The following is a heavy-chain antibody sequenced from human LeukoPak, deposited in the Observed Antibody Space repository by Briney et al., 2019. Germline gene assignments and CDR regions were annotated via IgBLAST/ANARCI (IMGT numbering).Heavy chain of an antibody. J-gene: IGHJ4*02. CDR1: GFTFDDYT. V-gene: IGHV3-9*01. CDR2: ITWNSGSI. CDR3: AKEDHFAS. Sequence: PGGSLRLSCAASGFTFDDYTMHWVRQAPGKGLEWVSGITWNSGSIGYADSVRGRFTIFRDNAKNSLYLEMNSLRAEDTALYYCAKEDHFASWGQGTLVTVSS.